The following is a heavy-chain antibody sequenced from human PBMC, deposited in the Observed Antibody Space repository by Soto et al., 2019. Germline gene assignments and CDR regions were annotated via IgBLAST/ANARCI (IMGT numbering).Heavy chain of an antibody. D-gene: IGHD2-2*01. CDR1: GFTFSSYT. Sequence: GGSLRLSCAASGFTFSSYTMNWVRQAPGKGLEYVSAISSDGSSTYYANSVKGRFTISRDNSKNTLYLQMGSLRAEDMALYYCASRYCTSSSCSYFHYWGQGTLVTVPS. V-gene: IGHV3-64*01. CDR3: ASRYCTSSSCSYFHY. CDR2: ISSDGSST. J-gene: IGHJ4*02.